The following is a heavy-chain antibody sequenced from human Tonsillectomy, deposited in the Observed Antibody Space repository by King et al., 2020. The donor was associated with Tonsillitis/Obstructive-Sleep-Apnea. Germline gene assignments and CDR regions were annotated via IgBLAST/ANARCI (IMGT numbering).Heavy chain of an antibody. CDR1: GFSFSRYA. J-gene: IGHJ6*03. Sequence: VQLVESGGGLVQPGGSLRLSCAASGFSFSRYAMSWVRQAPGKGLEWVSAISGSGGITYYADSVKGRFTISRDNSKNTLYLLINSLRAEDTAVFYCARVTATITYYYEMDVWGKGTTVTVAS. CDR3: ARVTATITYYYEMDV. D-gene: IGHD2-2*02. CDR2: ISGSGGIT. V-gene: IGHV3-23*04.